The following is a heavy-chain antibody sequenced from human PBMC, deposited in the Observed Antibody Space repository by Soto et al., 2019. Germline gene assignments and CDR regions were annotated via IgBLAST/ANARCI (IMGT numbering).Heavy chain of an antibody. CDR2: IYISGNT. CDR1: GDSVSSYY. V-gene: IGHV4-59*02. Sequence: QVQLQESGPGLVKPSETLSLSCTVSGDSVSSYYWSWIRQLPGRELEWIGYIYISGNTNYNPSLKSRVTISRDTSKNQFSLNLKSVTAADTAVYYCARGVLRYYRYGMDVWGQGTTVTVSS. CDR3: ARGVLRYYRYGMDV. J-gene: IGHJ6*02.